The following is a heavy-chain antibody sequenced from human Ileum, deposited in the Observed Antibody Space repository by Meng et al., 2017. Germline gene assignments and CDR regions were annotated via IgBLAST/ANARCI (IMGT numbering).Heavy chain of an antibody. J-gene: IGHJ4*02. CDR3: ATGVDWAKSGNI. CDR2: IHPGGST. CDR1: DGSLGGYY. D-gene: IGHD3-9*01. V-gene: IGHV4-34*01. Sequence: QVQLRQWGAGLLKPSATLSLTCAVYDGSLGGYYLSWIRQPPRKGLEWVGEIHPGGSTSYNPSLQSRVTIAVDTSKNQFSVTLSSVSAADTAVYYCATGVDWAKSGNIWGQGTLVTVSS.